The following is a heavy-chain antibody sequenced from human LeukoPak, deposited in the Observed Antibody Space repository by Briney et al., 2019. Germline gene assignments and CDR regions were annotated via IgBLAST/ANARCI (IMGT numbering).Heavy chain of an antibody. CDR3: ARVSYDSSGYYYFDY. CDR2: IYYSGST. Sequence: SETLSLTCTVSGGSISSYYWSWIRQPPGKGLEGIGYIYYSGSTNYNPSLKSRVTISVDTSKNQFSLKLSSVTAADTAVYYCARVSYDSSGYYYFDYWGQGTLVTVSS. D-gene: IGHD3-22*01. V-gene: IGHV4-59*01. CDR1: GGSISSYY. J-gene: IGHJ4*02.